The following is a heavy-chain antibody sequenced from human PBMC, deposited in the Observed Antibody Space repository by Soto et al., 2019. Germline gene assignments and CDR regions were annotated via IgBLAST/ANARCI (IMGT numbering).Heavy chain of an antibody. J-gene: IGHJ4*02. V-gene: IGHV4-39*01. CDR1: GGSISSSGYY. CDR3: ARGIYMVRGSD. CDR2: LYYSGTT. D-gene: IGHD3-10*01. Sequence: QLQLQESGPGLVKPSETLSLTCTVSGGSISSSGYYWGWIRQPPGKGLEWIGSLYYSGTTYYNPSLKSRVILSGDTSKKQWYLKLRSVTGADTAVFYCARGIYMVRGSDWGQGTLVTVSS.